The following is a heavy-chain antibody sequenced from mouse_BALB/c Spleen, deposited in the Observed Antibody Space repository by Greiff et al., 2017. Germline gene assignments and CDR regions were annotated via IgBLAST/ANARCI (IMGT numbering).Heavy chain of an antibody. J-gene: IGHJ3*01. D-gene: IGHD2-1*01. CDR1: GFTFSSYA. CDR3: ARLGNSAWFAY. CDR2: ISSGGSYT. V-gene: IGHV5-9-4*01. Sequence: EVQRVESGGGLVKPGGSLKLSCAASGFTFSSYAMSWVRQSPEKRLEWVAEISSGGSYTYYPDTVTGRFTISRDNAKNTLYLEMSSLRSEDTAMYYCARLGNSAWFAYWGQGTLVTVSA.